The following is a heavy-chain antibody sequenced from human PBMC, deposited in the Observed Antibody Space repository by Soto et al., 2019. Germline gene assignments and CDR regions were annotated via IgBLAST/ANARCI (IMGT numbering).Heavy chain of an antibody. CDR1: GGSFISYS. CDR2: IIPIQGTA. J-gene: IGHJ6*03. V-gene: IGHV1-69*08. D-gene: IGHD2-21*01. CDR3: AKSLLFVDHAYMDV. Sequence: QVQLVQSGAEVKKPGSSVKVSCEASGGSFISYSFTWVRQAPRQGLEWMGRIIPIQGTASYALKFQDRVTITADRSTKTVYMELRSLRPEDTALYFCAKSLLFVDHAYMDVWGKGTTVTVSS.